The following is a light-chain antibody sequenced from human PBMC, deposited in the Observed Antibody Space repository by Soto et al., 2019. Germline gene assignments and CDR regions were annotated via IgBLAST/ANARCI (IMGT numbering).Light chain of an antibody. CDR1: QSISSSF. Sequence: LAPGERASLSCWASQSISSSFLXXYXXKXGXXXRXXXYGASSRATGIPDRFSGTGYETDFTLTISRLEPEDFAVYYCQQYDNSPITFGQGKRLEI. CDR2: GAS. J-gene: IGKJ5*01. CDR3: QQYDNSPIT. V-gene: IGKV3-20*01.